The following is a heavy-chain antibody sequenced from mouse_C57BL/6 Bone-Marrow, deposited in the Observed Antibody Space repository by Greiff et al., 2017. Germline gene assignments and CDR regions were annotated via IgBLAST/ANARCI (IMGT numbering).Heavy chain of an antibody. CDR3: ARGAYGNFYYYAMDY. J-gene: IGHJ4*01. D-gene: IGHD2-1*01. Sequence: EVHLVESGGGLVQSGRSLRLSCATSGFTFSDFYMEWVRQAPGKGLEWIAASRNKANDYTTEYSASVKGRFIVSRDTSQSILYLQMNALRAEDTAIYYCARGAYGNFYYYAMDYWGQGTSVTVSS. V-gene: IGHV7-1*01. CDR2: SRNKANDYTT. CDR1: GFTFSDFY.